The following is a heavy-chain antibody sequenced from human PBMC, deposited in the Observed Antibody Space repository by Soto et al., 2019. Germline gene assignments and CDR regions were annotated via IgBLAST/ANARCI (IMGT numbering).Heavy chain of an antibody. Sequence: EVHLVESGGGLVQPGGSLRLSCAASGFIFSSYAINWDRQAPGKGLEWVSYISGSGTTIYYADSVKGRFTISRDYAKSSLYLQMNSLRAEDTAMYYCASFSRMADGYYWGQGTLVTVSS. CDR1: GFIFSSYA. J-gene: IGHJ4*02. CDR3: ASFSRMADGYY. D-gene: IGHD3-22*01. V-gene: IGHV3-48*01. CDR2: ISGSGTTI.